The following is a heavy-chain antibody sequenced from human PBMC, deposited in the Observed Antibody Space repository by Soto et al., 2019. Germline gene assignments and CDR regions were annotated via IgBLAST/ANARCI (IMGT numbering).Heavy chain of an antibody. CDR2: IFPSDSDT. Sequence: PGESLKISCRTSGYRFTSYWIAWVHQMPGKGLEWMGIIFPSDSDTRYSPSFQGQVTISADRSTSTVFLQWASLKASDTAVYFCARKDKSGYFNWFDPWGQGTLVTV. D-gene: IGHD3-22*01. CDR3: ARKDKSGYFNWFDP. CDR1: GYRFTSYW. J-gene: IGHJ5*02. V-gene: IGHV5-51*07.